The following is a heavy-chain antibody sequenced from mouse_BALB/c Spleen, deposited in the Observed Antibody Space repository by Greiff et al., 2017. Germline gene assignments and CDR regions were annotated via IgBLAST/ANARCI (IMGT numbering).Heavy chain of an antibody. CDR3: TRVSSPHYAMDD. J-gene: IGHJ4*01. Sequence: DVKLVESGGGLVKPGGSLKLSCAASGFTFSSYTMSWVRQTPEKRLEWVATISSGGSYTYYPDSVKGRFTISRDNAKNTLYLQMSSLKSEDTAMYYCTRVSSPHYAMDDWGQGTSVTVSS. V-gene: IGHV5-6-4*01. CDR2: ISSGGSYT. D-gene: IGHD1-1*01. CDR1: GFTFSSYT.